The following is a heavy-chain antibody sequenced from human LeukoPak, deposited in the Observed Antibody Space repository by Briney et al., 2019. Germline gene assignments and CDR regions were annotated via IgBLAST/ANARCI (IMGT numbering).Heavy chain of an antibody. D-gene: IGHD3-3*01. J-gene: IGHJ4*02. V-gene: IGHV3-7*01. CDR3: VKEYHSRGFGAYFDY. CDR1: GFPFNAYW. CDR2: IRQDGDTK. Sequence: GGSLRLSCAASGFPFNAYWMTWVRQAPGKGLEWVANIRQDGDTKYYVDSVKGRFTLSRDNSINTVDLQMNSLRAEDTAVYYCVKEYHSRGFGAYFDYWGQGTLVTVSS.